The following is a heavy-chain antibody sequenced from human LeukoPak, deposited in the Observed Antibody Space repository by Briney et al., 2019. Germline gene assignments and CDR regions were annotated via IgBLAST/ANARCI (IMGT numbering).Heavy chain of an antibody. CDR1: GFSFNTYG. J-gene: IGHJ4*02. Sequence: QTGGSLRLSCGASGFSFNTYGIHWVRQALGKGLGWVAVTWYDGSIEYYADSVKGRFTISRDNSKNTVYLQMNSLRAEDTAVYYCARGYYGSGKFDYWGQGTLVTVSS. V-gene: IGHV3-33*01. D-gene: IGHD3-10*01. CDR3: ARGYYGSGKFDY. CDR2: TWYDGSIE.